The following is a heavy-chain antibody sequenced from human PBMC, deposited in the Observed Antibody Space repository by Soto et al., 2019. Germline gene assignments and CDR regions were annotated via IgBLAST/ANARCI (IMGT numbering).Heavy chain of an antibody. CDR2: IYYSRST. Sequence: QVQLQESGPGLVKPSQTLSLTCTVSGGSISSGGYYWSWIRQPPGKGLEWIGYIYYSRSTYSTPSLKSRVTISVDTSKNEFSLKLSSVTAADTAVYYCASGSAGTQDFDYWGQGTLVTVSS. CDR3: ASGSAGTQDFDY. J-gene: IGHJ4*02. CDR1: GGSISSGGYY. D-gene: IGHD6-13*01. V-gene: IGHV4-31*03.